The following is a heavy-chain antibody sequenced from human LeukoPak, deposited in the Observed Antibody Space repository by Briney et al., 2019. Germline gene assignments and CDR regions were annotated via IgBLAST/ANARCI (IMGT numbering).Heavy chain of an antibody. Sequence: GGSLRLSCTASGFTFGDYAMSWVRQAPGKGLEWVGFIRSKTHGGTTEFAAPVKDRFSISRDDSKRIAYLQMNSLKTEDTAVYYCTRDGIPETNWSGYYIDYWGQGTLVTVSS. D-gene: IGHD3-3*01. CDR2: IRSKTHGGTT. J-gene: IGHJ4*02. CDR3: TRDGIPETNWSGYYIDY. CDR1: GFTFGDYA. V-gene: IGHV3-49*04.